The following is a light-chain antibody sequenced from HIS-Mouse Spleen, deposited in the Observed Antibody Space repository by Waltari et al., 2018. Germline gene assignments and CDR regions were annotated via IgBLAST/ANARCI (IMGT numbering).Light chain of an antibody. CDR3: QQRSNWLT. J-gene: IGKJ4*01. CDR1: QSVSSY. CDR2: DAS. V-gene: IGKV3-11*01. Sequence: EIVLTQSPATLSLSPGERATLSCRASQSVSSYLAWYQQKPGQAPRLLIYDASNRATGIPARLRGSGSGTDFTLTISSLEPEDVAVYYCQQRSNWLTFGGGTKVEIK.